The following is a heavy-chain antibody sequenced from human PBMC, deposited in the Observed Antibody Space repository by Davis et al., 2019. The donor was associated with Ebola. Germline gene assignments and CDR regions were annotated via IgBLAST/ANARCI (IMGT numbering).Heavy chain of an antibody. Sequence: GESLKTSCAASGFTFSSYAMSWVRQAPGKGLEWVSAISGSGGSTYYADSVKGRFTISRDNSKNTLYLQMNSLRAEDTAVYYCAKVVVADFWSGYGYYYYYGMDVWGQGTTVTVSS. CDR2: ISGSGGST. CDR3: AKVVVADFWSGYGYYYYYGMDV. V-gene: IGHV3-23*01. J-gene: IGHJ6*02. D-gene: IGHD3-3*01. CDR1: GFTFSSYA.